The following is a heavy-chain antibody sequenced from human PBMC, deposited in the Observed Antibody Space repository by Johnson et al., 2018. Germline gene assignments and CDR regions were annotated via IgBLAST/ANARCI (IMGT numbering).Heavy chain of an antibody. V-gene: IGHV4-59*01. D-gene: IGHD3-9*01. CDR1: GGSISGYY. Sequence: QVQLVQSGPGLVKPSETLSLTCSVSGGSISGYYWSWVRQPPGKGLEWIGYSGSTDYNPSLKSRITISVDRSKSQFSLELRSVTAAVTAVYYCARSPTEFLTGYYYMDVWGKGTTVMVSS. J-gene: IGHJ6*03. CDR2: SGST. CDR3: ARSPTEFLTGYYYMDV.